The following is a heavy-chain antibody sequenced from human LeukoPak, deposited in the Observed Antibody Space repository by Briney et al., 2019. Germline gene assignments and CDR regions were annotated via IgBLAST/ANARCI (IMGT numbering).Heavy chain of an antibody. CDR2: IHNSGST. CDR3: ARVDGSGSKRWFDP. Sequence: PSETLSLTCSVTGGSISSGGFYWSWIRQHPGQGLEWIGYIHNSGSTYYNPSLQSRAIISLDTSKSQFSLQLNSMTAADTAVYNCARVDGSGSKRWFDPWGQGVPVTVSS. V-gene: IGHV4-31*03. J-gene: IGHJ5*02. D-gene: IGHD3-10*01. CDR1: GGSISSGGFY.